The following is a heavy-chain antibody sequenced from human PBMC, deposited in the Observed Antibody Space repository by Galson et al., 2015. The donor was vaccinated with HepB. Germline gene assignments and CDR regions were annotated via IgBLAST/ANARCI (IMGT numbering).Heavy chain of an antibody. J-gene: IGHJ3*02. Sequence: ALRLSCAASGFTFSRYWMSWVRQAPGKGLEWVANIKQDGREKYYVDSVKARFTISRDNAKNSLYLQMNSLRAEDTAVYYCATSYDSSGYYPLKAFDIWGQGTMVSVSS. CDR3: ATSYDSSGYYPLKAFDI. D-gene: IGHD3-22*01. CDR2: IKQDGREK. V-gene: IGHV3-7*03. CDR1: GFTFSRYW.